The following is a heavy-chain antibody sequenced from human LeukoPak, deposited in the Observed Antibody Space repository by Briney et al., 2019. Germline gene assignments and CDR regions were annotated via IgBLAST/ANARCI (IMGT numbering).Heavy chain of an antibody. CDR1: GFTFSSHA. CDR2: LSGSGYNT. CDR3: AKDPYGTRYFDY. D-gene: IGHD2-2*01. J-gene: IGHJ4*02. V-gene: IGHV3-23*01. Sequence: PGGSLRLSCAASGFTFSSHALSWVRQAPGKGVEWVSSLSGSGYNTYYADSVKGRFTISRDNSKNTVYLQMNSLRAEDAAVYYCAKDPYGTRYFDYWGQGTLVTVSS.